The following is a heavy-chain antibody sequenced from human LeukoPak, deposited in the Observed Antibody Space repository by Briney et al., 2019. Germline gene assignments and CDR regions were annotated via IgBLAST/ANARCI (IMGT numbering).Heavy chain of an antibody. CDR2: INHSGST. Sequence: SETLSLTCAVYGGSFSGYYWSWIRQPPGKGLEWIGEINHSGSTNYNPSLKGRVTISVDTSKNQFSLKLSSVTAADTAVYYCARGGYYGDPAYYFDYWGQGTLVTVSS. CDR3: ARGGYYGDPAYYFDY. D-gene: IGHD4-17*01. V-gene: IGHV4-34*01. CDR1: GGSFSGYY. J-gene: IGHJ4*02.